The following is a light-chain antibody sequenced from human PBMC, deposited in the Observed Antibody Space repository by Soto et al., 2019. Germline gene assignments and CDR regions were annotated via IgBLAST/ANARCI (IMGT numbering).Light chain of an antibody. CDR2: GAS. CDR1: QSVSSSF. Sequence: EIVMTQSPVTLSVSPGEGATLFCRASQSVSSSFLAWYQQKPGQPPRLLIYGASSRATGIPDRFSGSGSGTDFTLTISRLEPEDFAVYYCQQYGSSPPITFGQGTRLEIK. J-gene: IGKJ5*01. CDR3: QQYGSSPPIT. V-gene: IGKV3-20*01.